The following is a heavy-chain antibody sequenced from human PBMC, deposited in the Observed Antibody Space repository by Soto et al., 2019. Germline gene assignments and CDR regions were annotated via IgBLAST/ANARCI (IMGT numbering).Heavy chain of an antibody. V-gene: IGHV1-18*01. D-gene: IGHD2-21*01. J-gene: IGHJ4*02. Sequence: QVQLVQSGAEVKKPGASVKVSCKASGYTFTSYGIHWVRQAPGQGLEWMGRISTFNGNTKFAPKFQGRVTMTTDTDTTTVYMELRSLRSNDTAVYYCARERGLTVSTLLGYWGQGTLVTVSS. CDR1: GYTFTSYG. CDR3: ARERGLTVSTLLGY. CDR2: ISTFNGNT.